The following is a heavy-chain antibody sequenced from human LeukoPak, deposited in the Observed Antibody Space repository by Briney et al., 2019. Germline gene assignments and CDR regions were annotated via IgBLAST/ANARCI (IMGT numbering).Heavy chain of an antibody. CDR2: ISGSGGST. V-gene: IGHV3-23*01. Sequence: HPGGSLRLSCAASGFTFSSYAMSWVRQAPGKGLEWVSAISGSGGSTYYADSVKGRFTISRDNSKNTLYLQMNSLRAEDTAVYYCAKDRPADYGDYEGAFDYWGQGTLVTVSS. CDR3: AKDRPADYGDYEGAFDY. D-gene: IGHD4-17*01. J-gene: IGHJ4*02. CDR1: GFTFSSYA.